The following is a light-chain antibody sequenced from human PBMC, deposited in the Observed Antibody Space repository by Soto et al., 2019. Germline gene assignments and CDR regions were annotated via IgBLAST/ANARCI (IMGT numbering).Light chain of an antibody. J-gene: IGKJ4*01. CDR2: DAS. CDR3: QRCSNFPHT. V-gene: IGKV3-11*01. Sequence: EIVLTQSPATLSLSPGERATLSCRASQSVSSYLAWYQQKPGQAPRLLIYDASTRATGIPARFSGSGSGTDFTPTISSLEPLDFAIRYRQRCSNFPHTFGGGTQV. CDR1: QSVSSY.